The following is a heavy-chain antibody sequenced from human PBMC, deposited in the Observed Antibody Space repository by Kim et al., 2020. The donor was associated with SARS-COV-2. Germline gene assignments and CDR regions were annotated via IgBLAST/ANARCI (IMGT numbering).Heavy chain of an antibody. CDR1: GGSISSSNW. D-gene: IGHD6-13*01. J-gene: IGHJ4*02. Sequence: SETLSLTCAVSGGSISSSNWWSWVRQPPGKGLEWIGEIYHSGSTNYNPSLKSRVTISVDKSKNQFSLKLSSVTAADTAVYYCARDPTAGYSSSNYYFDYWGQGTLLTVSS. V-gene: IGHV4-4*02. CDR3: ARDPTAGYSSSNYYFDY. CDR2: IYHSGST.